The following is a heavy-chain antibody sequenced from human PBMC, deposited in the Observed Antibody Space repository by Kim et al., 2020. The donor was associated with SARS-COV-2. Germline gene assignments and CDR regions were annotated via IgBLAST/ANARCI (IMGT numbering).Heavy chain of an antibody. V-gene: IGHV4-39*07. Sequence: SETLSLTCAVSGGSINAGSSYWGWIRQPPGKGLEWIGRIHYTGNTYHNPSLNSRATISVDRSKNQLSLKLTSVTAADTAVYYCARVGWFGDDTRNWFDPWGRGTLVTVSS. D-gene: IGHD3-10*01. CDR2: IHYTGNT. CDR3: ARVGWFGDDTRNWFDP. CDR1: GGSINAGSSY. J-gene: IGHJ5*02.